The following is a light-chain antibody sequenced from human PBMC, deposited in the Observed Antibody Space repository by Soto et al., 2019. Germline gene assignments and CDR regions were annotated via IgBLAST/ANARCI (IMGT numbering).Light chain of an antibody. CDR2: LGS. CDR1: QSLVYSVVFSY. V-gene: IGKV2-28*01. Sequence: DIGMTLSPLSLPVTPGESASISCRSSQSLVYSVVFSYLDWYLQKPGESPQLLIYLGSYRASGVPDRFSGSGSGTDFTLTISRVAAEDVGFYHCMQTLQTPFTFGPGTKAEI. J-gene: IGKJ3*01. CDR3: MQTLQTPFT.